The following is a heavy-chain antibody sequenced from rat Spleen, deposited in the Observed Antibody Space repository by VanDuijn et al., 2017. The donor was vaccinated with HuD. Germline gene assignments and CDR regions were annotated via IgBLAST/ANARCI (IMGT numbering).Heavy chain of an antibody. D-gene: IGHD2-2*01. Sequence: EVQLVESGGGLVQPGRSMSLSCAASGFIFSNYYMAWVRQAPTKGLEWVASISYDGSSTYYRDSVKGRVTISRDNTKNTLNLQMDNLRSEDTATYYCARAGYLRDWYFDLWGPGTMVTVSS. V-gene: IGHV5-7*01. J-gene: IGHJ1*01. CDR2: ISYDGSST. CDR1: GFIFSNYY. CDR3: ARAGYLRDWYFDL.